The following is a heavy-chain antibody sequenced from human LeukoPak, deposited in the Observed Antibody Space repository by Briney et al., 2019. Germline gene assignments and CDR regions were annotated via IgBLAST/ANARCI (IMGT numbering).Heavy chain of an antibody. V-gene: IGHV1-2*02. CDR1: GYTFTSYY. J-gene: IGHJ5*02. CDR2: INPNSGGT. CDR3: AGDFIVGTTSWFDP. Sequence: ASVKVSCKASGYTFTSYYMHWVRQAPGQGLEWMGWINPNSGGTNYAQKFQGRVTMTRDTSISTAYMELSRLRSDDTAVYYCAGDFIVGTTSWFDPWGQGTLVTVSS. D-gene: IGHD1-26*01.